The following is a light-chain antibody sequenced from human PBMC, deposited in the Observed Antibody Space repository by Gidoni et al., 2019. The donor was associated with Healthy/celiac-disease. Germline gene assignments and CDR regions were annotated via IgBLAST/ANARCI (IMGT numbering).Light chain of an antibody. J-gene: IGKJ2*01. Sequence: DIHIAPSPSTLSASVGDRVTITCRASQSSSSWLAWYQQKPGKAPKLLIYKASSLESGVPSRFSGSGSGTEFTLTISSLQPDDFATYYCQQYNSYSPYTFGQGTKLEIK. CDR2: KAS. V-gene: IGKV1-5*03. CDR3: QQYNSYSPYT. CDR1: QSSSSW.